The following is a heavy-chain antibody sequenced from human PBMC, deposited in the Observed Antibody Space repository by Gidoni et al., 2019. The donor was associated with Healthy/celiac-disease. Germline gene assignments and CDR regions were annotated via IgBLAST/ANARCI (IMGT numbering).Heavy chain of an antibody. V-gene: IGHV1-58*01. Sequence: QMQLVQSGPEVKKPGTSVKVSCKASGFTFTSSAVQWVRQARGQRLEWIGWIVAGSGNTNYAQKFQERVTITRDMSTSTAYMELSSLGSEDTAVYYCAAGSGYDLESGGYGMDVWGQGTTVTVSS. CDR3: AAGSGYDLESGGYGMDV. J-gene: IGHJ6*02. CDR2: IVAGSGNT. CDR1: GFTFTSSA. D-gene: IGHD5-12*01.